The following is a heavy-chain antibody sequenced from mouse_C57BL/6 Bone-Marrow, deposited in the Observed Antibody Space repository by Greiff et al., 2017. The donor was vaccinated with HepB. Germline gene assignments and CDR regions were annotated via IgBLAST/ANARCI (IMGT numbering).Heavy chain of an antibody. CDR3: ATLTGIFDY. CDR2: ISYDGSN. D-gene: IGHD4-1*01. J-gene: IGHJ2*01. Sequence: VKLLESGPGLVKPSQSLSLTCSVTGYSITSGYYWNWIRQFPGNKLEWMGYISYDGSNNYNPSLKNRISITRDTSKNQFFLKLNSVTTEDTATYYCATLTGIFDYWGQGTTLTVSS. CDR1: GYSITSGYY. V-gene: IGHV3-6*01.